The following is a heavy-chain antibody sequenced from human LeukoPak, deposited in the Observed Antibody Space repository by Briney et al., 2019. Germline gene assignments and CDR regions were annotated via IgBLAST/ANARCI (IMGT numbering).Heavy chain of an antibody. CDR3: ARRIPVAGIFDY. CDR2: ISDSAST. J-gene: IGHJ4*02. D-gene: IGHD6-19*01. CDR1: GASVSSGGYY. Sequence: SETLSLTCTVSGASVSSGGYYWSWIRQHPGKGLEWIGYISDSASTYYNPSLKSRATVSADTSKNQFSLRLSSVTAAYTAVYYCARRIPVAGIFDYWGQGTPVTVSS. V-gene: IGHV4-31*03.